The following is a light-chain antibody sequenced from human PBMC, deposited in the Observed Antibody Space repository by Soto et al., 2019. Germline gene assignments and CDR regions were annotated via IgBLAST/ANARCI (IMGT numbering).Light chain of an antibody. CDR1: QTVRNNY. CDR3: QQYITSPRT. Sequence: EFVLTQSPGTLSLSPGERATLSCRASQTVRNNYLAWYQQKPGQAPRLLIYDASSRATGIPDRFSGIGSGTDFTLTISRLEPEDFVVYYCQQYITSPRTFGPGTKVDNK. CDR2: DAS. J-gene: IGKJ1*01. V-gene: IGKV3-20*01.